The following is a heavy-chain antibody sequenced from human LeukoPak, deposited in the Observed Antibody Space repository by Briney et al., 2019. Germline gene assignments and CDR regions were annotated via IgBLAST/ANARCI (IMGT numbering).Heavy chain of an antibody. V-gene: IGHV5-51*01. CDR2: IFPGDYDL. CDR1: GYRLIDYW. J-gene: IGHJ6*02. Sequence: GESPKTSRKGSGYRLIDYWIGWGRQMPGKGAGWMGIIFPGDYDLTNSPSSQGQVPISARHSNSTVYLQWSSLKASDTAMYYCVRYGLKGCRDSRCFASFYYYGPDVWGQGSTVSVSS. CDR3: VRYGLKGCRDSRCFASFYYYGPDV. D-gene: IGHD6-13*01.